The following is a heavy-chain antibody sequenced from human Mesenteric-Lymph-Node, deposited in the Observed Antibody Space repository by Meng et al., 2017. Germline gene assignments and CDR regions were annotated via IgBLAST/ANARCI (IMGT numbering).Heavy chain of an antibody. Sequence: SVTVSCKASGGPFTPVAISWVRQAPGQGLEWMGGIIPYLGRANYAQKFQGRDTIIADESTSTAYMEMSSLKSEDTAMYYGARGGVSYQLLTRLTYWGQGTLVTVSS. CDR1: GGPFTPVA. CDR2: IIPYLGRA. V-gene: IGHV1-69*13. D-gene: IGHD3-10*01. CDR3: ARGGVSYQLLTRLTY. J-gene: IGHJ4*02.